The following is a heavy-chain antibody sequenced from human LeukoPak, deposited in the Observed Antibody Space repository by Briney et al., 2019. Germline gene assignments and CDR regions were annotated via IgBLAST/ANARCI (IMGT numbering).Heavy chain of an antibody. V-gene: IGHV3-64*01. CDR1: GFTFTTYA. CDR2: ISSNGGST. J-gene: IGHJ6*02. Sequence: PGGSLRLSCAASGFTFTTYAMHWVRQAPGKGLEYVSVISSNGGSTYYANSVKGRFTISRDNSKNTLYLQMGSLRAEDMAVYYCAGPRIAAAGTPDVWGQGTTVTVSS. D-gene: IGHD6-13*01. CDR3: AGPRIAAAGTPDV.